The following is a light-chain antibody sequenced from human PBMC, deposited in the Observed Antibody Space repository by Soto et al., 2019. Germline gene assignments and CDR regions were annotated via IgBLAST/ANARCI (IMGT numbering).Light chain of an antibody. V-gene: IGKV1-27*01. Sequence: DIQMTQSPSSLSASIGDRVSITCRASQGISSYLAWYQQKPGKVPKLLIYAASTLRSGVTSRFIGSGSGTDFTLAISILQPEDVATYYCQRYNRALLTFGPGTTVAIK. CDR1: QGISSY. J-gene: IGKJ3*01. CDR2: AAS. CDR3: QRYNRALLT.